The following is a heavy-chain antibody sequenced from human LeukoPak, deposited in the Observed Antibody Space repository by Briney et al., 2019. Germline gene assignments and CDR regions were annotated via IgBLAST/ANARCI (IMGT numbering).Heavy chain of an antibody. CDR1: GFIFRNYA. V-gene: IGHV3-30*18. J-gene: IGHJ4*02. Sequence: GGSLTLSCVASGFIFRNYAMHWVRQAPGKGLEWVAVGSHDGRNKIYGDSVKGRFTISRDNSKNTVYLQMVNLRPEDTAVYYCAKDRDSSTWCFFDFWGQGTLVTVSS. D-gene: IGHD6-13*01. CDR2: GSHDGRNK. CDR3: AKDRDSSTWCFFDF.